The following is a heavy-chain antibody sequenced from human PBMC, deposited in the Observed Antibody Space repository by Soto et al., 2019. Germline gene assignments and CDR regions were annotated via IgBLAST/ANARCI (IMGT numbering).Heavy chain of an antibody. V-gene: IGHV5-51*01. CDR2: IYSGGSDT. Sequence: GESLKISCKGSGYSFTSYWIGWVRQMPGEGLEWVGIIYSGGSDTRYSPSFQGQVTISADKSISTAYLQWSSLKASDTAMYYCAGSDSSGYSALRAFDIWGQGTMVTVSS. CDR3: AGSDSSGYSALRAFDI. D-gene: IGHD3-22*01. CDR1: GYSFTSYW. J-gene: IGHJ3*02.